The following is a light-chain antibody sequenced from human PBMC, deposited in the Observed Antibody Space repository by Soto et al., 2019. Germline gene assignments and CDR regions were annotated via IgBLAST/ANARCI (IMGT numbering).Light chain of an antibody. V-gene: IGKV3-11*01. CDR3: QQRSKWPVT. CDR1: QSVSEF. CDR2: DAS. Sequence: EVVLTQSPATLSLSPGERVTLYFSASQSVSEFLAWYQQKPGQAPRLLIYDASNRATGIPARFSGSGSGTDFTLTISSLEAEDFALYYCQQRSKWPVTFGGGTKVDIK. J-gene: IGKJ4*01.